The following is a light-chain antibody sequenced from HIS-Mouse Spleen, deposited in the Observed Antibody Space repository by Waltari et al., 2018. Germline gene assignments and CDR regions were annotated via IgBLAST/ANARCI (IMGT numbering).Light chain of an antibody. V-gene: IGLV2-14*03. J-gene: IGLJ1*01. CDR3: SSYTSSSTLV. Sequence: QPALTQPASVSGPPGQSIPTSCTGTRSDVGGYNSVSWYQQHPGKAPKLMIYDVSNRPSGVSNRFSGSKSGNTASLTISGLQAEDEADYYCSSYTSSSTLVFGTGTKVTVL. CDR1: RSDVGGYNS. CDR2: DVS.